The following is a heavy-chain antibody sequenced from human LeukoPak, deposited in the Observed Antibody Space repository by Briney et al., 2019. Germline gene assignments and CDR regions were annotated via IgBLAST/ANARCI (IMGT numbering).Heavy chain of an antibody. CDR2: ISYDGSNK. Sequence: GGSLRLSCAASGFTFSSYGMHWVRQAPGKGLEWVAVISYDGSNKYYADSVKGRFTISRDNSKNTLYLQMNSLRAEDTAVYYYARELAAQVRWFDPWSQGTLVTISS. D-gene: IGHD6-6*01. CDR3: ARELAAQVRWFDP. J-gene: IGHJ5*02. CDR1: GFTFSSYG. V-gene: IGHV3-30*03.